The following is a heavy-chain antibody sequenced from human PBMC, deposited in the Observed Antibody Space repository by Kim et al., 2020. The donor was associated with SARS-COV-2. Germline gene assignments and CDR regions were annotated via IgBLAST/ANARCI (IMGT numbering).Heavy chain of an antibody. Sequence: HTSRVAISVDTSKNTLSLKLSSVPAADTAVYYCARVAGLGGITAAIFDYWGQGTLVTVSS. J-gene: IGHJ4*02. CDR3: ARVAGLGGITAAIFDY. V-gene: IGHV4-59*01. D-gene: IGHD6-13*01.